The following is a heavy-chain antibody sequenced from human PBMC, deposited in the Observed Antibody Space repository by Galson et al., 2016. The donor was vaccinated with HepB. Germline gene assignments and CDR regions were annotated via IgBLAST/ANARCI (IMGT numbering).Heavy chain of an antibody. D-gene: IGHD5-12*01. CDR1: GYTFTSYY. Sequence: KASGYTFTSYYIHWVRQAPGQGLEWMGIIVPSDGSTSNAQKFQGRVTMTRDTSTSTVYMELSSLRSEDTAVYYCARLDDAGYDSYYFDSWGQGTLVIVSS. J-gene: IGHJ4*02. V-gene: IGHV1-46*01. CDR3: ARLDDAGYDSYYFDS. CDR2: IVPSDGST.